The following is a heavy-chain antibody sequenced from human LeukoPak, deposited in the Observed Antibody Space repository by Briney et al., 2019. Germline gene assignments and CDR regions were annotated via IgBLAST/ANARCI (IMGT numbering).Heavy chain of an antibody. Sequence: GGSLRLSCAASGFTFRSYAMTWVRQAPGKGLEWVSAISGSGAKTYYADSVKGLFTISRDNSRNTLYLQMNSLRAEDTAVYYCAKSNGYGLVDIWGQGTMVTVSS. CDR1: GFTFRSYA. CDR2: ISGSGAKT. J-gene: IGHJ3*02. CDR3: AKSNGYGLVDI. V-gene: IGHV3-23*01. D-gene: IGHD3-10*01.